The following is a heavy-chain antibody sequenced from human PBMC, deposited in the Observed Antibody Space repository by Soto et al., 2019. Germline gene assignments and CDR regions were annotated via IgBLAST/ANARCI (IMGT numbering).Heavy chain of an antibody. J-gene: IGHJ6*02. CDR1: GFTFSSYS. D-gene: IGHD3-22*01. V-gene: IGHV3-21*01. Sequence: PGGSLRLSCAASGFTFSSYSMNWVRQAPGKGLEWVSSISSSSSYIYYADSVKGRFTISRDNAKNSLYLQMNSLRAEDTAVYYCAREYDSGGYYYGYYYGMDVWGQGTTVTV. CDR3: AREYDSGGYYYGYYYGMDV. CDR2: ISSSSSYI.